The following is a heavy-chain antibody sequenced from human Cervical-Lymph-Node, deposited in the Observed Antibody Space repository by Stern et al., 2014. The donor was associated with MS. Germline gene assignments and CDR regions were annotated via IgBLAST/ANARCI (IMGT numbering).Heavy chain of an antibody. CDR1: GYTFTGYY. CDR2: INPNSGGT. J-gene: IGHJ5*02. D-gene: IGHD6-19*01. V-gene: IGHV1-2*04. Sequence: QVQLVESGAEVKKPGASVKVSCKASGYTFTGYYMHWVRQAPGQGLEWMGWINPNSGGTNYAQKLQGWVTRTRDTSISTAYMELSRLRSDDTAGYYCARGPVSSGWYGWFDPWGQGTLGTVS. CDR3: ARGPVSSGWYGWFDP.